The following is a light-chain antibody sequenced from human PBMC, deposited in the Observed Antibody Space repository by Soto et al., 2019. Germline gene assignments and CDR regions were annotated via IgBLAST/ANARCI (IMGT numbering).Light chain of an antibody. J-gene: IGKJ5*01. CDR1: QSVTSNY. CDR3: EQYGSSPPIT. Sequence: DIVLTQSPDTLSLSPGESATLSCRASQSVTSNYLGWYQQKPGQPPRLLIYGSSKRATGIPDGFRGGGSGTGFTRTISRLEPEDFAVYYCEQYGSSPPITFGQGTRLEVK. CDR2: GSS. V-gene: IGKV3-20*01.